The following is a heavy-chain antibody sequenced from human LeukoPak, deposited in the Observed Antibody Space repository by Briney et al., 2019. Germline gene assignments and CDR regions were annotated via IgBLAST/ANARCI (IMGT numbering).Heavy chain of an antibody. J-gene: IGHJ4*02. V-gene: IGHV1-2*02. CDR2: INPNSGGT. Sequence: ASVKVSCKASGYTFTGYYMHWVRQAPGQGLEWMGWINPNSGGTNYAQMFQGRVTMTRDTSISTAYMELSRLRSDDTAVYYCARGAYYYDSSGYYYFDYWGQGTLVTVSS. CDR1: GYTFTGYY. D-gene: IGHD3-22*01. CDR3: ARGAYYYDSSGYYYFDY.